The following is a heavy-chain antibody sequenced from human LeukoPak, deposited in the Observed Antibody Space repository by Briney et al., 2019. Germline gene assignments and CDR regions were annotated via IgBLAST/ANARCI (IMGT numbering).Heavy chain of an antibody. D-gene: IGHD3-10*01. CDR3: AKARIFTMVRGVNFDY. Sequence: PGGSLRLSCAASGFTFSDYYMTWIRQAPGKGLEWISYISAGGTSIYYADSVKGRFTISRDNSKNTLYLQMNSLRAEDTAVYYCAKARIFTMVRGVNFDYWGQGTLVTVSS. V-gene: IGHV3-11*04. CDR1: GFTFSDYY. J-gene: IGHJ4*02. CDR2: ISAGGTSI.